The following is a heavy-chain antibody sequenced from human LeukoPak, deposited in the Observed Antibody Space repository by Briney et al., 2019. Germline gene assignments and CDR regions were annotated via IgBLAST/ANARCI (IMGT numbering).Heavy chain of an antibody. CDR1: GFTFSSYA. V-gene: IGHV3-23*01. CDR2: MSGSGGST. J-gene: IGHJ4*02. CDR3: AKRDFDDYFDY. D-gene: IGHD3-9*01. Sequence: GGSLRLSCAASGFTFSSYAMSWVRQAPGKGLEWVSGMSGSGGSTYYADSVKGRFTISRDNSKNTLYLQMNSLRAEDTALYYCAKRDFDDYFDYWGQGTLVTVSS.